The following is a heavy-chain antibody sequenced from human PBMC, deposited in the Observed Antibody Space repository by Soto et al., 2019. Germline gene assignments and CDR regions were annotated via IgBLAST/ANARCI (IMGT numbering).Heavy chain of an antibody. J-gene: IGHJ4*02. CDR1: GFSLSTSGVG. CDR3: AQTHKWLRFDY. Sequence: QITLKESGPTLVKPTQTLTLTCTFSGFSLSTSGVGVGWIRQPPGKALEWLALIYWDGDKRYSPSLKSRLTIIKDTSKNQVVLIMTNMDPVDTATYYCAQTHKWLRFDYWGQGTLVTVSS. V-gene: IGHV2-5*02. D-gene: IGHD5-12*01. CDR2: IYWDGDK.